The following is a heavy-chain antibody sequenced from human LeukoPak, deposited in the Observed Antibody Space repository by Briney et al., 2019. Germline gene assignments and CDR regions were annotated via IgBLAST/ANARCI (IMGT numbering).Heavy chain of an antibody. CDR1: GGTFSSYT. CDR2: IIPILGIA. V-gene: IGHV1-69*04. Sequence: SVKVSCKASGGTFSSYTISWVRQAPGQGLEWMGRIIPILGIANYAQKFQGRVTITADKSTSTAYMELSSLRSDDTAVYYCARDPGYSSSWFYWGQGTLVTVSS. J-gene: IGHJ4*02. D-gene: IGHD6-13*01. CDR3: ARDPGYSSSWFY.